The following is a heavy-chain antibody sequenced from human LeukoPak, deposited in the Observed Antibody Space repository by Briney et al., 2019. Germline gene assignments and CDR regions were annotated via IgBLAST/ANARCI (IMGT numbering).Heavy chain of an antibody. D-gene: IGHD1-26*01. V-gene: IGHV1-2*02. CDR2: INPNTGGT. CDR1: GYTFTGYY. Sequence: GASVKVSCKASGYTFTGYYMHWVRQAPGQGLEWVGWINPNTGGTNYAQKFQVRVALTTDTSLTTAYMDLSGLRSDDTAVYFCARDFQNKKWYGGPGYYFDFWGQGTLVTVSS. CDR3: ARDFQNKKWYGGPGYYFDF. J-gene: IGHJ4*02.